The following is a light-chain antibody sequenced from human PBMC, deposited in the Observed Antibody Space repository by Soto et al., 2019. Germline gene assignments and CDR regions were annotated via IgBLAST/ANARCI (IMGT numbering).Light chain of an antibody. CDR1: SGHSDYA. CDR3: QTWGTGPVI. V-gene: IGLV4-69*01. CDR2: LNSDGIH. J-gene: IGLJ2*01. Sequence: QSVLTQSPSASASLGASVKLTCTLSSGHSDYAIAWHQQQPEKGPRYLMNLNSDGIHTKGDGIPDRFSGSSSGAERYLTISGLQSEDEADYYCQTWGTGPVIFGGGTKLTVL.